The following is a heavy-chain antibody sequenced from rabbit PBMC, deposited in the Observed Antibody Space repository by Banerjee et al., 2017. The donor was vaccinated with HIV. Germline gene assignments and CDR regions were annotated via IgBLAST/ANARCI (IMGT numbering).Heavy chain of an antibody. Sequence: QEQLEESGGDLVKPEGSLTLTCTASGFSFSNKDVMCWVRQAPGKGLEWIACINTSSGNTVYANWAKGRFTISKTSSTTVDLKMTSLTAADTATYFCAREGVNIGGGYLWGQGTLVTDS. D-gene: IGHD2-1*01. CDR3: AREGVNIGGGYL. CDR1: GFSFSNKDV. CDR2: INTSSGNT. V-gene: IGHV1S45*01. J-gene: IGHJ3*01.